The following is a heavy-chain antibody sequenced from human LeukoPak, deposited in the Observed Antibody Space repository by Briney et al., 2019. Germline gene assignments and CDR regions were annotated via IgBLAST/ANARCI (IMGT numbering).Heavy chain of an antibody. Sequence: SETLSLTCTVSGGSISSYYWSWLRQPPGKGLEWIGYIYYSGSTNYNPSLKSRVTISVDTSKNQFSLKLSSVTAADTAVYYCARGKVGYSYGYYYYYMDVWGKGTTVTVSS. V-gene: IGHV4-59*01. CDR2: IYYSGST. J-gene: IGHJ6*03. CDR3: ARGKVGYSYGYYYYYMDV. CDR1: GGSISSYY. D-gene: IGHD5-18*01.